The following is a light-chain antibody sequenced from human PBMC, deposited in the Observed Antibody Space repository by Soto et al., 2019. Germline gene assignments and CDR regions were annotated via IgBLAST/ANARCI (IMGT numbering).Light chain of an antibody. CDR2: VAS. J-gene: IGKJ1*01. CDR1: QDIASW. V-gene: IGKV1-12*01. CDR3: QQTYRTPWT. Sequence: DIQLTQSPASVSASVGDRVTITCRASQDIASWLAWYQQKPGKAPNLLIYVASSLQSGVPSRFSGSGSGTEFTLTIRSLQPEDFATYYCQQTYRTPWTFGQGTRVEIK.